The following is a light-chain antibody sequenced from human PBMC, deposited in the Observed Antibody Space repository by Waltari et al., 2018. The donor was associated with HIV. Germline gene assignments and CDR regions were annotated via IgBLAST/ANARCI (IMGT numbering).Light chain of an antibody. CDR1: ALPQLF. V-gene: IGLV3-25*03. J-gene: IGLJ2*01. CDR3: QSSDTSGTY. CDR2: KNT. Sequence: FELTQPPSMSVSPGQTARITCSGDALPQLFAYWFQQKSGQAPVLLIFKNTGRQTGIPVRFSGSSSGTVATLTISGVRAEDEADYYCQSSDTSGTYFGGGTKLTVL.